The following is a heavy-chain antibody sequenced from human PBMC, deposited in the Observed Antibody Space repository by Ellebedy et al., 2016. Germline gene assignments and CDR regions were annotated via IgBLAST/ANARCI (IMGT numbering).Heavy chain of an antibody. V-gene: IGHV3-7*03. CDR2: MKEDGSEK. CDR3: AGDPGRRFDP. J-gene: IGHJ5*02. Sequence: GGSLRLSCVASGYSFSKYWMTWVRQAPGQGLEWVSNMKEDGSEKYYVDSVKGRFTISRDNAKNTLYLQMNNLRAEDTAVYYCAGDPGRRFDPWGQGTLVTVPS. CDR1: GYSFSKYW.